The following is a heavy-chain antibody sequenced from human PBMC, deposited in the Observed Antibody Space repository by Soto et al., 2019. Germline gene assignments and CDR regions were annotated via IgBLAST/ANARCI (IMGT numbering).Heavy chain of an antibody. CDR1: EGTFSSYT. Sequence: QGQLVQSGAEVKKPGSSVKVSCKASEGTFSSYTISWVRQAPGQGLEWMGRIIPILGIANYAQKFQGRVTITADKSTSTAYMELSSLRSEDTAVYYCARDGGGDTAEYSQHWGQGTLVTVSS. CDR2: IIPILGIA. V-gene: IGHV1-69*08. J-gene: IGHJ1*01. D-gene: IGHD4-17*01. CDR3: ARDGGGDTAEYSQH.